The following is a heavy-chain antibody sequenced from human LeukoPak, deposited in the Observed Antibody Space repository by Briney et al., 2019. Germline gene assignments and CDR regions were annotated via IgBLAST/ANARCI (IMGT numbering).Heavy chain of an antibody. D-gene: IGHD5-24*01. J-gene: IGHJ4*02. CDR2: IYYSGIN. CDR1: GGSISSGGYY. Sequence: SETLSLTCTVSGGSISSGGYYWSWIRQHPEKGLEWIGYIYYSGINYYNPSLKSRVTISVDTSKNQFSLKLSSVSAADTAVYYCARGGGDVYNVFDYWGQGTLVTVYS. V-gene: IGHV4-31*03. CDR3: ARGGGDVYNVFDY.